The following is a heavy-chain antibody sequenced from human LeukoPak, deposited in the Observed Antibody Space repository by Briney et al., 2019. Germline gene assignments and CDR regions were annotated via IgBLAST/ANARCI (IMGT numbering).Heavy chain of an antibody. Sequence: GGSLRLSCAASGFTLSNSAMSWVRQAPGKGLEWVSGFSGPGKTYYADSVKGRFTISRDTSKSTLYLQINSLRAEDTAVYYCAKAWWSTSSGGDCIWGQGTMVTASS. V-gene: IGHV3-23*01. CDR1: GFTLSNSA. J-gene: IGHJ3*02. CDR3: AKAWWSTSSGGDCI. D-gene: IGHD6-6*01. CDR2: FSGPGKT.